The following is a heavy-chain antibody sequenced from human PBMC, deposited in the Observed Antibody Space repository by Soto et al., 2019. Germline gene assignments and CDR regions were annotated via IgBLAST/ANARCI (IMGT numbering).Heavy chain of an antibody. V-gene: IGHV1-3*01. CDR2: INAGNGNT. D-gene: IGHD6-13*01. J-gene: IGHJ3*02. CDR3: ARDPTPILKYSSSFRDAFDI. CDR1: GYTFTSYA. Sequence: ASVKVSCKASGYTFTSYAMHWVRQAPGQRLEGMGWINAGNGNTKYSQKFQGRVTITRDTSASTAYMELSSVTAADTAVYYCARDPTPILKYSSSFRDAFDIWGQGTMVTVSS.